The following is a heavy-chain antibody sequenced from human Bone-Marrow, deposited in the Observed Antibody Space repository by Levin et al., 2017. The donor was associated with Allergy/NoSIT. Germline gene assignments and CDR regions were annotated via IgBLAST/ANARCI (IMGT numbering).Heavy chain of an antibody. CDR3: ATPVHYIEGFTDY. Sequence: PGGSLRLSCAASGFTFSSYGMHWVRQAPGKGLEWVAVISYDGSNKYYADSVKGRFTISRDNSKNTLYLQMNSLRAEDTAVYYCATPVHYIEGFTDYWGQGTLVTVSS. CDR2: ISYDGSNK. V-gene: IGHV3-30*03. J-gene: IGHJ4*02. CDR1: GFTFSSYG. D-gene: IGHD3-10*01.